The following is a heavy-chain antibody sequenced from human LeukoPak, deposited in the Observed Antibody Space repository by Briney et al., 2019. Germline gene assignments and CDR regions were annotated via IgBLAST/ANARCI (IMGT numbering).Heavy chain of an antibody. V-gene: IGHV1-18*01. J-gene: IGHJ4*02. CDR2: ISAYNGNT. CDR1: GYTFTSYG. D-gene: IGHD3-10*01. CDR3: ARVDYYGSGSYYRGALDY. Sequence: ASVKVSCKASGYTFTSYGISWVRQAPEQGLEWMGWISAYNGNTNYAQKLQGRVTMTTDTSTSTAYMELRSLRSDDTAVYYCARVDYYGSGSYYRGALDYWGQGTLVTVSS.